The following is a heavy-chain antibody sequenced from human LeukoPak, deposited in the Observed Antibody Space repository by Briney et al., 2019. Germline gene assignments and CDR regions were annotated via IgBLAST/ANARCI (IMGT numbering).Heavy chain of an antibody. J-gene: IGHJ4*02. V-gene: IGHV3-64*01. CDR2: ISSNGGST. D-gene: IGHD4-17*01. CDR1: GFTFSSYA. Sequence: PGGSLRLSCAASGFTFSSYAMHWVRQTPGKGLEYVSAISSNGGSTYYANSVKGRFTISRDNSKNTLYLQMGSLRAEDMAVYYCARDKNSDGDLDYWGQGTLVTVSS. CDR3: ARDKNSDGDLDY.